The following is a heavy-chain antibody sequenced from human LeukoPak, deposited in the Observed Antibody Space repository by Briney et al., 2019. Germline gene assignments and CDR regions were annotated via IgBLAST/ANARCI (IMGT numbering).Heavy chain of an antibody. CDR3: AKDKAGATVDDAFDI. CDR1: GFTFSGFW. J-gene: IGHJ3*02. D-gene: IGHD1-26*01. CDR2: ISGSGGST. Sequence: GGSLRLSCAASGFTFSGFWMHWVRQAPGKGLVWFSGISGSGGSTYYADSVKGRFTISRDNSKNTLFLQMNSLRAEDTAIYYCAKDKAGATVDDAFDIWGQGTMVTVSS. V-gene: IGHV3-23*01.